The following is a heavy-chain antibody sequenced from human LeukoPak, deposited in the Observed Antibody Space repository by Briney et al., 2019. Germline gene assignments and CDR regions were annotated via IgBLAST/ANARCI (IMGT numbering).Heavy chain of an antibody. J-gene: IGHJ3*02. CDR3: AKDLHSSSWKAFDI. CDR2: ISWNSGSI. Sequence: PGGSLRLSCAASGFTFDDYAMHCVRQAPGKGLEWVSGISWNSGSIGYADSVKGRFTISRDNAKNSLYLQMNSLRAEDTALYYCAKDLHSSSWKAFDIWGQGTMVTVSS. V-gene: IGHV3-9*01. CDR1: GFTFDDYA. D-gene: IGHD6-13*01.